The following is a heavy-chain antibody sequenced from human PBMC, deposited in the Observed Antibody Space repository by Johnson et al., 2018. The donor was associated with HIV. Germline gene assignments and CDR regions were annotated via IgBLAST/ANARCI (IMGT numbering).Heavy chain of an antibody. D-gene: IGHD6-6*01. CDR1: GFTVSSNY. CDR3: TTRFIAARAFDM. J-gene: IGHJ3*02. CDR2: ISYDGSNK. Sequence: QVQLVESGGGLVQPGGSLRLSCAASGFTVSSNYMSWVRQAPGKGLEWVAVISYDGSNKYYADSVKGRFTTFRDNSKNTLYLQMNSLKTEDTAVYYCTTRFIAARAFDMWGKGTMVTVST. V-gene: IGHV3-30-3*01.